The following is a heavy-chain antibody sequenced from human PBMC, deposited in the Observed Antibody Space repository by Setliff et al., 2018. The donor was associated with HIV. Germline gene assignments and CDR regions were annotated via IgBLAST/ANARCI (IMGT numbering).Heavy chain of an antibody. Sequence: SETLSLTCTVSGGSISGDYWGWIRQPPGRGLEWIGSIYYSGDTHYNPSLKSRVTISVDTSKNQFSLKLNSLTAAGTAVYYCAKGGTSGWYSVLYFQHWGQGTLVTVSS. CDR2: IYYSGDT. J-gene: IGHJ1*01. D-gene: IGHD6-19*01. V-gene: IGHV4-39*07. CDR1: GGSISGDY. CDR3: AKGGTSGWYSVLYFQH.